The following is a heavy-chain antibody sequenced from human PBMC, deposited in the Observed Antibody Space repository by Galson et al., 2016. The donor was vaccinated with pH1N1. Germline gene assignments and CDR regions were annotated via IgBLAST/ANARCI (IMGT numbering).Heavy chain of an antibody. V-gene: IGHV3-48*03. Sequence: SLRLSCAASGFAFSSYEMNWVRQAPGKGLEWVSHISHSGSTIHYADSVKGRFTVSRDNAKNSLYLQMNSLTAEDTAVYYCARARFDPWGQGTLVTVSS. CDR2: ISHSGSTI. CDR1: GFAFSSYE. J-gene: IGHJ5*02. CDR3: ARARFDP.